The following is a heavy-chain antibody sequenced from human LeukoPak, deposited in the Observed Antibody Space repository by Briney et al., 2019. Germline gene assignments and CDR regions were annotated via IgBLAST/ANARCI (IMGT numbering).Heavy chain of an antibody. D-gene: IGHD6-19*01. CDR1: GDSVSSNSAA. Sequence: RSQTLSLTCAISGDSVSSNSAAWNWIRQSPSRCLEWLGRTYYRSKWYNEYAVSVKSRIIISPDTSKNQFSLQLNSVTPEDTAVYYCVRGVAGLDSWGQGTLVTASS. J-gene: IGHJ4*02. CDR2: TYYRSKWYN. V-gene: IGHV6-1*01. CDR3: VRGVAGLDS.